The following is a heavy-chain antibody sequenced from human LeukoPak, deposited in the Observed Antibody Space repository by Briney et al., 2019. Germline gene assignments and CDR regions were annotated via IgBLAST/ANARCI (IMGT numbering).Heavy chain of an antibody. CDR1: GFTFSSYS. CDR3: AGLPQQPANDY. J-gene: IGHJ4*02. V-gene: IGHV3-21*01. CDR2: ISSSSYI. Sequence: GSLRLSCAASGFTFSSYSMNWVRQAPGKGLEWVSSISSSSYIYYADSVKGRFTISRDNAKNSLYLQMNSLRAEDTAVYYCAGLPQQPANDYWGQGTLVTVSS. D-gene: IGHD6-13*01.